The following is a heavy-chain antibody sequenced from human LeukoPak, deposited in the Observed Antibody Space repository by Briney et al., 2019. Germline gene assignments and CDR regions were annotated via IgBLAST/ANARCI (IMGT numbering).Heavy chain of an antibody. CDR3: AKGVGTTSSYFQP. V-gene: IGHV3-23*01. CDR1: GFTFSSYN. D-gene: IGHD1-26*01. CDR2: ISASGGRT. Sequence: GGSLRLSCAASGFTFSSYNMTWVRQAPGKGLESVSPISASGGRTFYADSVTGRFTISRDDSKNTLHLQMNRLRAEDTAVYYCAKGVGTTSSYFQPWGQGTLVPVSS. J-gene: IGHJ1*01.